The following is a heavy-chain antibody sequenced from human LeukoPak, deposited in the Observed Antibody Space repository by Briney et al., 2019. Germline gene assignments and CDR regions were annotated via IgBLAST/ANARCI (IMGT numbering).Heavy chain of an antibody. J-gene: IGHJ6*02. CDR3: AREKSRGGDFYSMDV. Sequence: GGSLRLSCAASGFTFSSYAMHWVRQAPGKGLEWVAVISYDGSNKYYADSVKGRFTISRDNSKNTLYLQMNSLRAEDTAVYYCAREKSRGGDFYSMDVWGQGTTVTVSS. CDR1: GFTFSSYA. V-gene: IGHV3-30-3*01. D-gene: IGHD2-15*01. CDR2: ISYDGSNK.